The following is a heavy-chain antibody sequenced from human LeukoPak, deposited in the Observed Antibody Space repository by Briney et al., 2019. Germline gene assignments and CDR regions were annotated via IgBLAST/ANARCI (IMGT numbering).Heavy chain of an antibody. J-gene: IGHJ4*02. CDR2: IYYSGST. Sequence: PSETLSLTCTVSGGSISSYYWSWIRQPPGKGLEWIGYIYYSGSTNYNPSLKSRVTISVDTSKNQFSLKLSSVTAADTAVYYCARKSVRGDIDYWGQGTLVTVSS. CDR3: ARKSVRGDIDY. CDR1: GGSISSYY. D-gene: IGHD3-10*02. V-gene: IGHV4-59*01.